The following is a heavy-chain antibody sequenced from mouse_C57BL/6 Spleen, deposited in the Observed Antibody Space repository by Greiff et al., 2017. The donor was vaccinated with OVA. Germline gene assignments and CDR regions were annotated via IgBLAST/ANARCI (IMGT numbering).Heavy chain of an antibody. CDR3: ARSPYYYRGGYFDY. CDR2: IDPSDSYT. CDR1: GYTFTSYW. V-gene: IGHV1-50*01. D-gene: IGHD2-12*01. Sequence: VQLQESGAELVKPGASVKLSCKASGYTFTSYWMQWVKQRPGQGLEWIGEIDPSDSYTNYNQKFKGKATLTVDTSSSTAYMQLSSLTSEDSAVYYCARSPYYYRGGYFDYWGQGTTLTGSS. J-gene: IGHJ2*01.